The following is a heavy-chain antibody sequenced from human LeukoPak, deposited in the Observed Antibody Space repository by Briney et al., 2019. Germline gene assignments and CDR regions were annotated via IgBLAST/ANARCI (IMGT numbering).Heavy chain of an antibody. CDR3: ARGGYQYGNY. CDR2: IKEDGSEK. D-gene: IGHD2-15*01. Sequence: GGSLRLSCAASGFTFSSYWMSWVRQAPGKGLEWVARIKEDGSEKYYVDSVKGRFTISRDSVKNSLYLQMNSLRAEDTAVYYCARGGYQYGNYWGQGTLVTVSS. V-gene: IGHV3-7*03. CDR1: GFTFSSYW. J-gene: IGHJ4*02.